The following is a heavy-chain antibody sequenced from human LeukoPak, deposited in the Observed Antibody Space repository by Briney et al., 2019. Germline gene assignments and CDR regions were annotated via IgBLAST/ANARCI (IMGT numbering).Heavy chain of an antibody. V-gene: IGHV3-48*03. D-gene: IGHD5-12*01. CDR1: GFTFSSYE. J-gene: IGHJ4*02. CDR2: ISSSGSTI. Sequence: GGSLRLSFAASGFTFSSYERNWVRQAPGKGLEWVSYISSSGSTIYYADSVKGRFTISRDNAKNSLYLQMNSLRAEDTAVYYCARDLGYADYWGQRTLVTVSS. CDR3: ARDLGYADY.